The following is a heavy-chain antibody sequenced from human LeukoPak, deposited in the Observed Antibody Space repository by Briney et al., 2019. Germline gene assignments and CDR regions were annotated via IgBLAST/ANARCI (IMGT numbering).Heavy chain of an antibody. J-gene: IGHJ4*02. CDR1: GFTFSSYW. CDR2: IKQDGSEK. D-gene: IGHD3-16*01. CDR3: AKSERDYVWGSSDY. V-gene: IGHV3-7*01. Sequence: GGSLRLSCAASGFTFSSYWMSWVRQAPGKGLEWVANIKQDGSEKYYVDSVKGRFTISRDNAKNSLYLQMDSLRAEDTAVYYCAKSERDYVWGSSDYWGQGTLVTVSS.